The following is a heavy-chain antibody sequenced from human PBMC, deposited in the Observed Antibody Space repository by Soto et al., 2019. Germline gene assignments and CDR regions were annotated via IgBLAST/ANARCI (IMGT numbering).Heavy chain of an antibody. J-gene: IGHJ4*02. V-gene: IGHV3-74*01. CDR2: IDGVGTII. D-gene: IGHD2-15*01. CDR1: GGSISSGGYY. Sequence: ETLSLTCTVSGGSISSGGYYWSWIRQAPGKGLVWLSSIDGVGTIIPHADSVKGRFTVSRDNAKNTLYLQMNSLRAEDTAVYYCVREVCSGGLCKVFDYWGQGTPVTVSS. CDR3: VREVCSGGLCKVFDY.